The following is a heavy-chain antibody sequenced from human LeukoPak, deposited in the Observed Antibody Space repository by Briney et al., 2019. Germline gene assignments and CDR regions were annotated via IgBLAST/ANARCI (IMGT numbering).Heavy chain of an antibody. Sequence: SETLSLTCTVSGGSISSGDYYWSWIRQPPGKGLEWIGYIYCSGSTYYNPSLKSRVTISVDTSKNQFSLRLSSVTAADTAVYYCARATRDHGLCGFDPWGQGTLVTVSS. CDR3: ARATRDHGLCGFDP. CDR1: GGSISSGDYY. CDR2: IYCSGST. V-gene: IGHV4-30-4*01. J-gene: IGHJ5*02. D-gene: IGHD2-15*01.